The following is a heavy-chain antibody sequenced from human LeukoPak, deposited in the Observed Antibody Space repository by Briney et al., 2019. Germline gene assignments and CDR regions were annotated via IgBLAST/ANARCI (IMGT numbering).Heavy chain of an antibody. V-gene: IGHV3-74*01. CDR3: ARDPFSELLWFGELSF. Sequence: GGSLRLSCAASGFTFSVYGMHWVRQAPGKGLVWVSRIGNDVTTTSYADSVRGRFTISRDNAKSTLYLQMNSLRDEDTAVYYCARDPFSELLWFGELSFWGQGTLVAVSS. CDR2: IGNDVTTT. CDR1: GFTFSVYG. D-gene: IGHD3-10*01. J-gene: IGHJ4*02.